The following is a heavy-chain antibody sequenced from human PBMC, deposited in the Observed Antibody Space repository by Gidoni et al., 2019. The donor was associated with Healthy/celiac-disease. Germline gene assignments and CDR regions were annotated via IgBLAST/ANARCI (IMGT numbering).Heavy chain of an antibody. D-gene: IGHD2-2*01. CDR3: AKGVGYCSSTSCYDGLIDY. CDR2: ISGSGGST. CDR1: GVTCSSYA. V-gene: IGHV3-23*01. Sequence: EVQLLESGGGLVQPGGSVRLSCAASGVTCSSYAMSWVRQAPGKGLEWVSAISGSGGSTYYADSVKGRFTISRDKSKNTLYLQMNSLRAEDTAVYYCAKGVGYCSSTSCYDGLIDYWGQGTLVTVSS. J-gene: IGHJ4*02.